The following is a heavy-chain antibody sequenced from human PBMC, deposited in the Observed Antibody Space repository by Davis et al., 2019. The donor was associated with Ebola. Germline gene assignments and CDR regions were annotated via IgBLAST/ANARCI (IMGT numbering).Heavy chain of an antibody. J-gene: IGHJ4*02. CDR2: IIPIFGTP. Sequence: SVKVSCKASGGTFSSYAISWVRQAPGQGLEWMGGIIPIFGTPNYAQKFQGRITIIADESTNTAYVELSSLKSEDTAVYYCAGHGRRLVGYFDSWGQGTPVTVSS. V-gene: IGHV1-69*13. CDR3: AGHGRRLVGYFDS. D-gene: IGHD2-2*01. CDR1: GGTFSSYA.